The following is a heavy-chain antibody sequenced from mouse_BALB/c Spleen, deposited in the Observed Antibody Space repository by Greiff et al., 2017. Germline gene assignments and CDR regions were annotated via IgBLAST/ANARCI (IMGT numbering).Heavy chain of an antibody. CDR2: IWGGGST. V-gene: IGHV2-6-5*01. Sequence: VKVVESGPGLVAPSQSLSITCTVSGFSLTDYGVSWIRQPPGKGLEWLGVIWGGGSTYYNSALKSRLSISKDNSKSQVFLKMISLQTDDTAMYYCAKHGTIDGTRFAYWGQGTLVTVSA. CDR1: GFSLTDYG. D-gene: IGHD2-3*01. J-gene: IGHJ3*01. CDR3: AKHGTIDGTRFAY.